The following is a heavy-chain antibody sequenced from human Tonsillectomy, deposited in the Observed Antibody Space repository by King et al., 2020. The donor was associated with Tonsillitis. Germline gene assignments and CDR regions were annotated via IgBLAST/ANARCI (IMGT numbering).Heavy chain of an antibody. J-gene: IGHJ6*03. CDR3: ASAGARGYSYGYYYYYMDV. V-gene: IGHV1-69*09. CDR2: IIPILGIA. CDR1: GGTFSSYA. D-gene: IGHD5-18*01. Sequence: QLVQSGAEVKKPGSSVKVSCKASGGTFSSYAISWVRQAPGQGLEWMGRIIPILGIANYAQKFQGRVTITADKSTSTAYMELSSLRSEDTAVYYCASAGARGYSYGYYYYYMDVWGKGTTVTVSS.